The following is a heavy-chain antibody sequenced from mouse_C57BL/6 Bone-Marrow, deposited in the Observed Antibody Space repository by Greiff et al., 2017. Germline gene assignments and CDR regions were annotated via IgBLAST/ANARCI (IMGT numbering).Heavy chain of an antibody. Sequence: VQLQQPGAELVRPGSSVKLSCKASGYTFTSYWMHWVKQRPIQGLEWIGNIDPSDSATHYNQKFKNKATLPVDKSSSTAYMQLSSLTSEDSSVFLCSRSRYYGSSSFAYWGQGTLVTVSA. CDR1: GYTFTSYW. CDR3: SRSRYYGSSSFAY. CDR2: IDPSDSAT. J-gene: IGHJ3*01. D-gene: IGHD1-1*01. V-gene: IGHV1-52*01.